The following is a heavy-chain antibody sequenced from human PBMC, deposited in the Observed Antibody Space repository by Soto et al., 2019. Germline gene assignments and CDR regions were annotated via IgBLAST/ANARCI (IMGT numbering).Heavy chain of an antibody. J-gene: IGHJ5*02. CDR3: ARDSDVYDYVPHWFDP. CDR2: ISSSSSTI. CDR1: GFTFSSYS. D-gene: IGHD3-16*01. Sequence: GGSLRLSCAASGFTFSSYSMNWVRQAPGKGLEWVSYISSSSSTIYYADSVKGRFTISRDNAKNSLYLQMNSLRDEDTAVYYCARDSDVYDYVPHWFDPWGQGTLVTVSS. V-gene: IGHV3-48*02.